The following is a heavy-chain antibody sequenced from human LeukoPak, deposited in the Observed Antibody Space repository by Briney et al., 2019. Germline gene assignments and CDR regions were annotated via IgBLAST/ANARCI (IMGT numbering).Heavy chain of an antibody. Sequence: PSETLSLTCTVSGGSISSGDYYWSWIRQPPGKGLEWIGYIYYSGSTYYNPSLKSRVTISVDTSKNQFSLKLSSVTAADTAVYYCAREYDYGDYVNAFDIWGQGTMVTVSS. CDR3: AREYDYGDYVNAFDI. J-gene: IGHJ3*02. D-gene: IGHD4-17*01. CDR2: IYYSGST. V-gene: IGHV4-30-4*01. CDR1: GGSISSGDYY.